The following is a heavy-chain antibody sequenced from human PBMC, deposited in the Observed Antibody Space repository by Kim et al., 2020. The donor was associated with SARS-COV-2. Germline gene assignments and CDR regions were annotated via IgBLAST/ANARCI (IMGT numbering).Heavy chain of an antibody. Sequence: SETLSLTCTVFGGSINGYYYNWIRLPAGKGLEWIGGIHPSESTNYNPSLRSRVSISLDTSKNHFSLNLRSVTAADTALYYCARGVRAYGFQWCGHGGQG. CDR1: GGSINGYY. CDR2: IHPSEST. V-gene: IGHV4-34*01. CDR3: ARGVRAYGFQWCGH. J-gene: IGHJ1*01. D-gene: IGHD2-8*01.